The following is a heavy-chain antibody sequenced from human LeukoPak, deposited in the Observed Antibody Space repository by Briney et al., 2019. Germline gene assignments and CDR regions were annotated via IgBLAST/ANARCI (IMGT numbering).Heavy chain of an antibody. D-gene: IGHD3-9*01. CDR2: VHDSAGT. J-gene: IGHJ4*02. V-gene: IGHV4-61*08. CDR1: GGSISSGGYY. Sequence: SETLTLTCTVSGGSISSGGYYWSWIRQHPGKGLEWLGYVHDSAGTIYNPSLKSRVTISVGTSKTQFSLKVTSVTTADTAVYYCAKGRKDFDANLGPFDSWGQGILVTVSS. CDR3: AKGRKDFDANLGPFDS.